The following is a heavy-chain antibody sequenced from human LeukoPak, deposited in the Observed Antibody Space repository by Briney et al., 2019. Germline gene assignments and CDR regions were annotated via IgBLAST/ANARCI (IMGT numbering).Heavy chain of an antibody. Sequence: GGSLRLSCAASGFTFSSYGMHWVRQAPGKGLEWVAVIWYDGSNKYYADSVKGRLTISRDNSKNTLYLQMNSLRAEDTAVYYCAKTTSGYSQLMDYWGQGTLVTVSS. D-gene: IGHD3-3*01. J-gene: IGHJ4*02. CDR2: IWYDGSNK. CDR1: GFTFSSYG. V-gene: IGHV3-33*06. CDR3: AKTTSGYSQLMDY.